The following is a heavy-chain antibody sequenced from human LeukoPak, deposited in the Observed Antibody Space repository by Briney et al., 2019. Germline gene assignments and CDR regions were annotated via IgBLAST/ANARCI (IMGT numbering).Heavy chain of an antibody. D-gene: IGHD2-2*03. J-gene: IGHJ4*02. Sequence: GGSLRLSCAASGFTFSSYAMNWVRQAPGKGLEWVSHISSSGSAKYYADSVKGRFTISRDNAKNSLYLQMNSLRDEDTAVFYCASGSGHWGQGTLVTVSS. CDR2: ISSSGSAK. V-gene: IGHV3-48*02. CDR3: ASGSGH. CDR1: GFTFSSYA.